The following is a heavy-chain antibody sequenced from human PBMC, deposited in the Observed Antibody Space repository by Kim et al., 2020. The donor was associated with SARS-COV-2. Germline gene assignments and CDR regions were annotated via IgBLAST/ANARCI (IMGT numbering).Heavy chain of an antibody. CDR1: GFTFSSYA. V-gene: IGHV3-23*01. Sequence: GGSLRLSCAASGFTFSSYAMSWVRQAPGKGLEWVSAISGSGGSTYYADSVKGRFTISRDNSKNTLYLQMNSLRAEDTAVYYCAKVGDIVATIRVPRYFDYWGQGTLVTVSS. CDR3: AKVGDIVATIRVPRYFDY. J-gene: IGHJ4*02. D-gene: IGHD5-12*01. CDR2: ISGSGGST.